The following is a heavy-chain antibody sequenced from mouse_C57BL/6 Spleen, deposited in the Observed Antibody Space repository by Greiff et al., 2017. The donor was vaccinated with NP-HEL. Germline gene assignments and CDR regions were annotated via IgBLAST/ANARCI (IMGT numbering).Heavy chain of an antibody. CDR1: GYTFTSYW. CDR3: ARCSVLRHAMDY. J-gene: IGHJ4*01. Sequence: QVQLQQPGAELVMPGASVKLSCKASGYTFTSYWMHWVKQRPGQGLEWIGEIDPSDSYTNYNQKFKGKSTLTVDKSSSTAYMQLSSLTSEDSAVYYCARCSVLRHAMDYWGQGTSVTVSS. CDR2: IDPSDSYT. V-gene: IGHV1-69*01. D-gene: IGHD2-4*01.